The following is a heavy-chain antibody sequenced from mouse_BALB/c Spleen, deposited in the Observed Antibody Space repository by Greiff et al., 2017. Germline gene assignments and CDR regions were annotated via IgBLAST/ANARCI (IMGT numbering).Heavy chain of an antibody. J-gene: IGHJ3*01. V-gene: IGHV5-4*02. Sequence: EVKVVESGGGLVKPGGSLKLSCAASGFTFSDYYMYWVRQTPEKRLEWVATISDGGSYTYYPDSVKGRFTISRDNAKNNLYLQMSSLKSEDTAMYYCARDIYGNWAWFAYWGQGTLVTVSA. D-gene: IGHD2-1*01. CDR2: ISDGGSYT. CDR1: GFTFSDYY. CDR3: ARDIYGNWAWFAY.